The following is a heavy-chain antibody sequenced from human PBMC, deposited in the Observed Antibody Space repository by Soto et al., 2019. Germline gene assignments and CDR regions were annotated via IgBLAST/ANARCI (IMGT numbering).Heavy chain of an antibody. Sequence: GGSLRLSCAASGFTFSNAWMSWVRQAPGKGLEWVGRIKSKTDVGTTDYAAPVKGRFTISRDDSKNTLYLQMNSLRTEDTAVYYCTTDGDDIVVVGDAHYWGQGTLVTVSS. V-gene: IGHV3-15*01. D-gene: IGHD2-15*01. CDR2: IKSKTDVGTT. J-gene: IGHJ4*02. CDR3: TTDGDDIVVVGDAHY. CDR1: GFTFSNAW.